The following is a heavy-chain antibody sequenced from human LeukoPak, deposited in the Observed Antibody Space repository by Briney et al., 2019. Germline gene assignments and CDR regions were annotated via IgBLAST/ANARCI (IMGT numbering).Heavy chain of an antibody. Sequence: GGSLRLSCAASGFTFSSYSMTWVRQAPGKGLEWVSSISSSSSYIYYADSVKGRFTISRDNAKNSLYLQMNSLRAEDTAVYYCARVGVGAMVDYWGQGTLVTVSS. CDR3: ARVGVGAMVDY. D-gene: IGHD1-26*01. V-gene: IGHV3-21*01. CDR1: GFTFSSYS. J-gene: IGHJ4*02. CDR2: ISSSSSYI.